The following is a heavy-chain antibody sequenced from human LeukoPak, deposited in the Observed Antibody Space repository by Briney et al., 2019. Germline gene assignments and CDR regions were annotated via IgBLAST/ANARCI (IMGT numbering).Heavy chain of an antibody. D-gene: IGHD2-2*01. V-gene: IGHV1-69*05. J-gene: IGHJ5*02. CDR2: IVPIFGKT. CDR3: ARGWGIPAPISWFDP. CDR1: GGSFSGNI. Sequence: ASVKVSCKASGGSFSGNIIGWVRQAPGQGLEWMGGIVPIFGKTKYAQKFQGRVTITTDESSSTAYMELSSLRSDDTAIYYCARGWGIPAPISWFDPWGQGTLVTVSS.